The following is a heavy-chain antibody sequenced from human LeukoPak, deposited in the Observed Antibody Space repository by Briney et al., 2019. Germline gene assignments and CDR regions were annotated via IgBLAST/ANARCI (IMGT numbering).Heavy chain of an antibody. CDR1: GFTFSNYD. Sequence: SGGSLRLSCAASGFTFSNYDMSWVRQAPGKGLEWVSSISDSGGSTYYADSVKGRFTISRDKSKNTLYLQMTNLRAADTAAYYCAKDLSRAVAADWFDPWDQGSLVTVSS. D-gene: IGHD6-19*01. CDR3: AKDLSRAVAADWFDP. V-gene: IGHV3-23*01. CDR2: ISDSGGST. J-gene: IGHJ5*02.